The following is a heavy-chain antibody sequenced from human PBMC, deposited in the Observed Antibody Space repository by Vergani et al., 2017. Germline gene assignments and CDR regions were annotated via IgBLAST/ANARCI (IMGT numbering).Heavy chain of an antibody. J-gene: IGHJ6*02. CDR1: GFTFSSYS. V-gene: IGHV3-21*01. CDR2: ISSSSSYI. Sequence: EVQLVESGGGLVKPGGSLRLSCAASGFTFSSYSMNWVRQAPGKGLEWVSSISSSSSYIYYADTVKGRFTISRDNAKNSLYLQMNSLRAEDTAVYYCAREGIHGWVGELEGYYYYGMDVWGQGTTVTVSS. D-gene: IGHD3-10*01. CDR3: AREGIHGWVGELEGYYYYGMDV.